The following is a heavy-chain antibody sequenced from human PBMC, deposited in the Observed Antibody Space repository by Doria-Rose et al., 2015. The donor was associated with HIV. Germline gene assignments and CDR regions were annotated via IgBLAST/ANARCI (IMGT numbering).Heavy chain of an antibody. D-gene: IGHD3-16*01. J-gene: IGHJ4*02. CDR2: TYYTGTS. Sequence: QVQLQESGPGLVKPSETLSLTCSVSGASVSSRGYYWNWIRQVPGKGLESLGYTYYTGTSDYSPSLKSRLNMAVDMSKNQFSLKLSFVTVADTAVYYCARMGSYRELDYWGQGALVIVSA. CDR3: ARMGSYRELDY. V-gene: IGHV4-31*03. CDR1: GASVSSRGYY.